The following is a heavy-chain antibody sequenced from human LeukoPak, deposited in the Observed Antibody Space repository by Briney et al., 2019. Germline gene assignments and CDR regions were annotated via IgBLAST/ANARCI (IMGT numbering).Heavy chain of an antibody. CDR2: INHSGST. CDR3: ASETAMVGVY. CDR1: GGSFSGYY. Sequence: PSETLSLTCAVYGGSFSGYYWSWIRQPPGKGLEWIGEINHSGSTNYNPSLKSRVTISVDTSKNQFSLKLSSVTAADTAVYYCASETAMVGVYWGQGTLVTVS. V-gene: IGHV4-34*01. J-gene: IGHJ4*02. D-gene: IGHD5-18*01.